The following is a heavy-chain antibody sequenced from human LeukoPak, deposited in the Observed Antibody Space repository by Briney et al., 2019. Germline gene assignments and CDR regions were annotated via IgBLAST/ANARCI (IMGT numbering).Heavy chain of an antibody. D-gene: IGHD6-13*01. CDR2: ISYDGSNK. CDR3: AKDSNWQQLVRDFDY. J-gene: IGHJ4*02. Sequence: GGSLRLSCAASGFTFSSYAMHWVRQAPGKGLEWVAVISYDGSNKYYADSVKGRFTISRDNSKNTLYLQMNSLRAEDTAVYYCAKDSNWQQLVRDFDYWGQGTLVTVSS. CDR1: GFTFSSYA. V-gene: IGHV3-30-3*01.